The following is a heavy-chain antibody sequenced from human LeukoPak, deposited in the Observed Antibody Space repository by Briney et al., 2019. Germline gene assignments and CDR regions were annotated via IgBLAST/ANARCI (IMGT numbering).Heavy chain of an antibody. CDR3: ARGYSSSWYYFDY. CDR2: IYHSGST. CDR1: GASISGYY. D-gene: IGHD6-13*01. Sequence: SGTLSLTCTVSGASISGYYWSWIRQSPGKGLECIGYIYHSGSTNYNPSLKNRVTISVDTSKNQFSLKLSSVTAADTAVYYCARGYSSSWYYFDYWGQGTLVTVSS. V-gene: IGHV4-59*08. J-gene: IGHJ4*02.